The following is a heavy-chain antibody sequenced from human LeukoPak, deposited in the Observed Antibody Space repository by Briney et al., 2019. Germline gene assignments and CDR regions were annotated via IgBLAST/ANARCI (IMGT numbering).Heavy chain of an antibody. V-gene: IGHV3-30*12. Sequence: GRSLRLSCAASGFTFSSYGMHWVRQAPGKGLEWVAVISYDGSNKYYADSVKGRFTISRDNSKNALYLQMNSVRAEDTAVYYCAKDRHDFGSAGHMDVWGKGTMVTVSS. CDR3: AKDRHDFGSAGHMDV. CDR2: ISYDGSNK. D-gene: IGHD3/OR15-3a*01. CDR1: GFTFSSYG. J-gene: IGHJ6*03.